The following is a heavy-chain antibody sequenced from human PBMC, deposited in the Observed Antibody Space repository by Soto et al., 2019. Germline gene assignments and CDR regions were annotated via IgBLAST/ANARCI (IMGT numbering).Heavy chain of an antibody. CDR3: AKEDVVLVLAARPFAH. CDR1: GFTFSSYA. D-gene: IGHD2-15*01. CDR2: SRGSGSST. V-gene: IGHV3-23*01. J-gene: IGHJ4*02. Sequence: EVHLLESGGGLVQPGGSLRLSCAASGFTFSSYAMRWVRQAPGRGLEWVSASRGSGSSTFYADSVKVRFTISRDSSKNTLYLLMNSLRAEDTALYYCAKEDVVLVLAARPFAHWGQGTLVTVSS.